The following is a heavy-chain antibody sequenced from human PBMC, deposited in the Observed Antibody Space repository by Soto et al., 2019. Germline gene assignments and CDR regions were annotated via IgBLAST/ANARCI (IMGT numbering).Heavy chain of an antibody. J-gene: IGHJ4*02. CDR1: GFTFSSYA. CDR2: ISGRDDST. Sequence: EVQLLESGGGLVQPGESLRLSCAASGFTFSSYAMSWVRQAPGKGLEWVSVISGRDDSTYYADSVKGRFTISRDNSKNTLYLQMNSLRAEDTAVYYCAKRGSSSTFDYWGQGTLVTVSS. D-gene: IGHD6-6*01. V-gene: IGHV3-23*01. CDR3: AKRGSSSTFDY.